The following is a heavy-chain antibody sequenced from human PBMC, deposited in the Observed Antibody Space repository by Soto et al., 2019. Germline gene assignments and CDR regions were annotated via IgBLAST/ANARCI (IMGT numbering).Heavy chain of an antibody. D-gene: IGHD6-19*01. J-gene: IGHJ4*02. Sequence: GGSLRLSCAASGFTFSSYAMHWVRQAPGKGLEWVAVISYDGSNKYYADSVKGRFTTSRDNSKNTLYLQMNSLRAEDTAVYYFSRVTAVAGLDFDYWGQGTLVTVFS. CDR2: ISYDGSNK. CDR1: GFTFSSYA. V-gene: IGHV3-30-3*01. CDR3: SRVTAVAGLDFDY.